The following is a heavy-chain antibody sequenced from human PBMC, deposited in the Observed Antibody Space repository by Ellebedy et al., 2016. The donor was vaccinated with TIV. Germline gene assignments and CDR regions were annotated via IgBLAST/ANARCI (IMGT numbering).Heavy chain of an antibody. Sequence: ASVKVSXKASGYTFTSYYMHWVRQAPGQGFEWMGIINPSGGSTSYAQKFQGRVTMTRDTSTSTVYMERSSLRSEDTAVYYCARGDVTIFGVVYSPRGSPDYWGQGTLVTVSS. V-gene: IGHV1-46*01. CDR2: INPSGGST. CDR3: ARGDVTIFGVVYSPRGSPDY. J-gene: IGHJ4*02. CDR1: GYTFTSYY. D-gene: IGHD3-3*01.